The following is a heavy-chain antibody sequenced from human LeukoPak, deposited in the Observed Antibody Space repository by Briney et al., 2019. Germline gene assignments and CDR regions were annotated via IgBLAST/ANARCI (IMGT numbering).Heavy chain of an antibody. Sequence: GGSLILSCAAPGFPFSSFWMSWARQAPGKGLEWVANINQDGSEKYYLDSVRGRFTISRDNAKNSLYLQMNSLRPEDTAVYYCARDRSGSYSYNWFDPWGQGILVTVSS. CDR3: ARDRSGSYSYNWFDP. CDR2: INQDGSEK. CDR1: GFPFSSFW. V-gene: IGHV3-7*05. J-gene: IGHJ5*02. D-gene: IGHD1-26*01.